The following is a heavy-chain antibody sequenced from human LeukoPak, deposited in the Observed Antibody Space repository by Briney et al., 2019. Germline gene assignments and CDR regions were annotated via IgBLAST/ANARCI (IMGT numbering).Heavy chain of an antibody. Sequence: ASVKVSCKASGGTFSSYAISWVRQAPGQGLEWMGGIIPIFGTANYAQKFQGRVTITADESTSTAYMELSSLRSEDTAVYHCAREGRGIAAAGTNAFDIWGQGTMVTVSS. CDR3: AREGRGIAAAGTNAFDI. D-gene: IGHD6-13*01. CDR2: IIPIFGTA. V-gene: IGHV1-69*13. J-gene: IGHJ3*02. CDR1: GGTFSSYA.